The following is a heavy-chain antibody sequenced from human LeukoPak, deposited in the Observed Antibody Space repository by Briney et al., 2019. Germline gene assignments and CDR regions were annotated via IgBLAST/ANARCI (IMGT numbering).Heavy chain of an antibody. J-gene: IGHJ4*02. Sequence: GESLKISCKGSGYSFTSYWIGWVRQMPGKGLEWMGIIYPGDSDTRYSPSFQGQVTISADKSINTAYLQWSSLKASDTAMYYCARATSGYSGYDYYFDYWGQGTLVTVSS. CDR3: ARATSGYSGYDYYFDY. D-gene: IGHD5-12*01. V-gene: IGHV5-51*01. CDR2: IYPGDSDT. CDR1: GYSFTSYW.